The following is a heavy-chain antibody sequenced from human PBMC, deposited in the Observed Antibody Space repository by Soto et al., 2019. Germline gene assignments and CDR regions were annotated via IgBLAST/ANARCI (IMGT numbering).Heavy chain of an antibody. CDR1: GGSISSGGYY. CDR2: IYYSGST. V-gene: IGHV4-31*03. J-gene: IGHJ4*02. CDR3: ASITMVRGEHQADY. Sequence: SETLSLTCTVSGGSISSGGYYWSWIRQHPGKGLEWIGYIYYSGSTYYNPSLKSRVTISVDTSKNQFSLKLSSVTAADTAVYYCASITMVRGEHQADYWGQGTLVTVSS. D-gene: IGHD3-10*01.